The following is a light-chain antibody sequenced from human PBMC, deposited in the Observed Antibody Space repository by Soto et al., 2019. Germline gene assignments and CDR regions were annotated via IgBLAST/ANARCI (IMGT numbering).Light chain of an antibody. Sequence: DIQMTQSPSALSASLGDIDKITCMASQSISSYLNWYQQKPGKAPKLLIYAASSLQSGVPSRFSGSGSGTDFTLTISSLQPEDFATYYCQQSYSTPRTFGQGTKVDIK. V-gene: IGKV1-39*01. J-gene: IGKJ1*01. CDR3: QQSYSTPRT. CDR2: AAS. CDR1: QSISSY.